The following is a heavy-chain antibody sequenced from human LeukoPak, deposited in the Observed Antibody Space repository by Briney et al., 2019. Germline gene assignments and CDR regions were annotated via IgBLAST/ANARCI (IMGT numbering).Heavy chain of an antibody. Sequence: ETLSLPCADYGGYFSGYYRSWIRKTPGKGLEWIGEINHSGSTNYNPSLKSRVTISVDTSKNQFSLKLSSVTAADTAVYYCARAQDIAAAGTMWFDPWGQGTLVTVSS. CDR1: GGYFSGYY. V-gene: IGHV4-34*01. D-gene: IGHD6-13*01. CDR2: INHSGST. CDR3: ARAQDIAAAGTMWFDP. J-gene: IGHJ5*02.